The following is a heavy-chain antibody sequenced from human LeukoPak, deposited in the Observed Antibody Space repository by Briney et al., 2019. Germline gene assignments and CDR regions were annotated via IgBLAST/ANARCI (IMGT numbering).Heavy chain of an antibody. D-gene: IGHD3-16*02. CDR3: ARGLKLRLGELSLSFDY. CDR2: IYYSGST. CDR1: GASIRSGDYF. J-gene: IGHJ4*02. Sequence: SETLSLTCTVSGASIRSGDYFWSWIRQPPGKGLEWIGYIYYSGSTYYNPSLKSRVTISVDTSKNQFSLKLSSVTAADTAVYYCARGLKLRLGELSLSFDYWGQGTLVTVSS. V-gene: IGHV4-30-4*01.